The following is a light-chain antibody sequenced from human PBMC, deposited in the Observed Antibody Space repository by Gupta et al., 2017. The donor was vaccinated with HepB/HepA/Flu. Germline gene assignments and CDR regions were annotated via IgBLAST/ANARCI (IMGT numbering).Light chain of an antibody. CDR1: QSINSNY. CDR3: QDDGSYPLYA. Sequence: IVLTQFPGTLSLSPGEGPTLSCKTSQSINSNYLAWYQQKPGQTPRLVIYDTSSRDTGIPDRFSGSGYGKHLPLTIRRWEQEDFAWYYCQDDGSYPLYAFGQGTKLEIK. CDR2: DTS. V-gene: IGKV3-20*01. J-gene: IGKJ2*01.